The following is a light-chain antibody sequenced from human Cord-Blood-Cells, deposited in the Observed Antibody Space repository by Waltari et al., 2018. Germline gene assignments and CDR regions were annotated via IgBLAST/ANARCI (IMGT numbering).Light chain of an antibody. Sequence: DIQMTQSPSSLSASVGDRVTITCQASQDISNYLNWYKQKPGKAPKLLIYDASNFETGVPSRFSGSGSGTDFTFTISSLQPEDIATYYCQQYDNLPFTFGPGTKVDIK. CDR1: QDISNY. V-gene: IGKV1-33*01. J-gene: IGKJ3*01. CDR3: QQYDNLPFT. CDR2: DAS.